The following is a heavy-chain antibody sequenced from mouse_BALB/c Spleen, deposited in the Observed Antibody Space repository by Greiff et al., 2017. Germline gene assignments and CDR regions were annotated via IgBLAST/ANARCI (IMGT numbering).Heavy chain of an antibody. CDR3: ASGHYGGFAY. CDR2: ISNGGGST. D-gene: IGHD1-1*01. J-gene: IGHJ3*01. V-gene: IGHV5-12-2*01. Sequence: EVHLVESGGGLVQPGGSLKLSCAASGFTFSSYTMSWVRQTPEKRLEWVAYISNGGGSTYYPDTVKGRFTISRDNAKNTLYLQMSSLKSEDTAMYYCASGHYGGFAYWGQGTLVTVSA. CDR1: GFTFSSYT.